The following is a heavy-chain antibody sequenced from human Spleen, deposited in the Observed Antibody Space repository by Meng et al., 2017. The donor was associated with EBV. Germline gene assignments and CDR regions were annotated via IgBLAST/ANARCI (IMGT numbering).Heavy chain of an antibody. CDR1: GYTFTTYY. CDR2: INPSDGST. CDR3: ARGWFRESPDY. V-gene: IGHV1-46*01. D-gene: IGHD3-10*01. Sequence: QVQLVQSGAEVKKPGASVKVSCQTSGYTFTTYYTYWVRQAPGQGLEWMGIINPSDGSTSYPQKFQGRVTMTRDTSTSTVQMELGSLRSEDTAVYYCARGWFRESPDYWGQGTLVTVSS. J-gene: IGHJ4*02.